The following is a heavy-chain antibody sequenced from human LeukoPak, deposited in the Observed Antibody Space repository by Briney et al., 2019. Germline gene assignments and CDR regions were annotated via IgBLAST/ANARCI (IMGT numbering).Heavy chain of an antibody. D-gene: IGHD3-3*01. CDR3: ARVIWAWLGTRIDI. CDR1: GYSFTSYG. Sequence: ASVKVSCKASGYSFTSYGISWVRQAPGQGLEWMGWISVYNGNTNYAQKLQGRVTMTTDTSTSTAYMELRSLRSDDTAVYYCARVIWAWLGTRIDIWGQGTMVTVSS. V-gene: IGHV1-18*01. J-gene: IGHJ3*02. CDR2: ISVYNGNT.